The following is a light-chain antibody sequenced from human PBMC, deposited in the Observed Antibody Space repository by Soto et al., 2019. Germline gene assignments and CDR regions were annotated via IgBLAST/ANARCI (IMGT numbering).Light chain of an antibody. CDR1: QSVSSN. Sequence: EIVMTPSPATPSLSPGEGGTLPCRASQSVSSNLAWYQQRPGQAPRLLIYGASTRATGIPARFSGSGSGTEFTLTISSLQSEDFAVCYCQQYQNLWTFGQGTKVDI. V-gene: IGKV3-15*01. CDR2: GAS. CDR3: QQYQNLWT. J-gene: IGKJ1*01.